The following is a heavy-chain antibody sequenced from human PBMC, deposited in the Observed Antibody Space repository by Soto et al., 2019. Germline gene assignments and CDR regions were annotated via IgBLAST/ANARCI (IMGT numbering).Heavy chain of an antibody. CDR1: GFTLSGRS. Sequence: VQLVESGGGLVQPGGSLRLSCAASGFTLSGRSMHWVRQAPGKGLVWVSGIDNAGTDSTYADSVKGRFTSSRDNAKNMLYLQMNSLRVEDRAVYYCARGWFGPGVWGKGTTVTVSS. CDR2: IDNAGTDS. D-gene: IGHD3-10*01. V-gene: IGHV3-74*01. CDR3: ARGWFGPGV. J-gene: IGHJ6*04.